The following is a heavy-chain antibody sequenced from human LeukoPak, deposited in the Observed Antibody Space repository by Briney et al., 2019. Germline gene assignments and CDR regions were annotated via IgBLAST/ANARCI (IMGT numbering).Heavy chain of an antibody. J-gene: IGHJ4*02. V-gene: IGHV3-53*01. CDR2: IYNSGST. CDR1: GFTVSTNY. CDR3: ARGAGNEGFDY. D-gene: IGHD4-23*01. Sequence: GESLKISCAASGFTVSTNYMTWVRQAPGKGLEWVSVIYNSGSTYYADSVKGRFTISRDNSKNTLYLQMNSLRAEDTAVYYCARGAGNEGFDYWGQGTLVTVSS.